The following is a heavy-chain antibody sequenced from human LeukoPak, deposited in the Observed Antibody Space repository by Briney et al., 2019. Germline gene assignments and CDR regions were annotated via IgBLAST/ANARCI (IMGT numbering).Heavy chain of an antibody. D-gene: IGHD3-10*01. Sequence: PGRSLRLSCAASGFTFSSYAMHWVRQAPGKGLEWVALTWYDGNNKYYADSVKGRFTTSRDNSKNMLYLQMNSLRAEDTAVYYCAKAAGFMVRGVISDYWGQGTLVTVSS. CDR3: AKAAGFMVRGVISDY. J-gene: IGHJ4*02. V-gene: IGHV3-33*06. CDR1: GFTFSSYA. CDR2: TWYDGNNK.